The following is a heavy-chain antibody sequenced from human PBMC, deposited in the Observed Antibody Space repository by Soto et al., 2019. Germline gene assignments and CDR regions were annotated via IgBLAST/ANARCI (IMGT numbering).Heavy chain of an antibody. J-gene: IGHJ4*02. V-gene: IGHV4-34*01. CDR1: GGSFSGYY. D-gene: IGHD1-20*01. CDR2: INHSGST. CDR3: ASLPSHPLNWNDDNY. Sequence: SETLSLTCAVYGGSFSGYYWSWIRQPPGKGLEWIGEINHSGSTNYNPSLKSRVTISVDTSKNQFSLKLSSVTAADTAVYYCASLPSHPLNWNDDNYWGQGTLVTVSS.